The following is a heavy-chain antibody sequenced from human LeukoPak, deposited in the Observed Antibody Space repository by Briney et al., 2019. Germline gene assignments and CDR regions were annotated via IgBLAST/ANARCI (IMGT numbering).Heavy chain of an antibody. CDR3: ARAPRHSSTMLDY. V-gene: IGHV1-46*01. CDR2: INSNDGST. D-gene: IGHD6-13*01. J-gene: IGHJ4*02. Sequence: ASVKVSSKASGYNFTGYWIQWVRQATGQGLEWVALINSNDGSTTNAPKFQGRVTVTRDTSTSTVYMDLRSLTSDDTAVYYCARAPRHSSTMLDYWGQGTLVTVAS. CDR1: GYNFTGYW.